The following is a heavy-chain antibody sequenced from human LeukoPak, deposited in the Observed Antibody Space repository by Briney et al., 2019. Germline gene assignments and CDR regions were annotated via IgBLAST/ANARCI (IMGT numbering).Heavy chain of an antibody. Sequence: PSETLSLTCTVSGGSISRYYWTWIRQPAGKGLEWIGRIYSTGSASYNPSLQSRVTMSVDSSMNQFSLKVNSVTAADTAVYYCARSDSSGYWPCDYWGQGTLVTVSS. CDR3: ARSDSSGYWPCDY. V-gene: IGHV4-4*07. J-gene: IGHJ4*02. CDR2: IYSTGSA. CDR1: GGSISRYY. D-gene: IGHD3-22*01.